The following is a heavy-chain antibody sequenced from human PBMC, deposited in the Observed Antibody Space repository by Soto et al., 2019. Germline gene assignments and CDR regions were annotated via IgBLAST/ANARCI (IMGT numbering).Heavy chain of an antibody. CDR2: IGTAGDP. V-gene: IGHV3-13*05. D-gene: IGHD3-22*01. CDR1: GFTFSSYD. Sequence: EVQLVESGGGLVQPGGSLRLSCAASGFTFSSYDMHWVRQATGKGLEWVSAIGTAGDPYYPGSVKGRFTISRDDSKNTLYLQLNSLRAEDTAVYYCGRITLKTSVDTFDFWGQGTMVTVSS. CDR3: GRITLKTSVDTFDF. J-gene: IGHJ3*01.